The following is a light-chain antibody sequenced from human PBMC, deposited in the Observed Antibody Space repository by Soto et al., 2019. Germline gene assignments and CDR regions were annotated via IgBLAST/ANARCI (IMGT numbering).Light chain of an antibody. CDR3: QQRSNWYT. CDR2: DAS. V-gene: IGKV3-11*01. Sequence: VLTQSPATLALSPGESATLSCRASQSVTTFLAWYQQKPGQAPRLLIYDASHRATGVPARFSGSGSGTDFTLTINSLEPEDVAVYYCQQRSNWYTFGKGTKLEIK. CDR1: QSVTTF. J-gene: IGKJ2*01.